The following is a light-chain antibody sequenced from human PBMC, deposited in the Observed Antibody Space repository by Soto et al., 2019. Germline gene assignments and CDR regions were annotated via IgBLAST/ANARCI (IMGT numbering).Light chain of an antibody. CDR1: QSISSW. V-gene: IGKV1-5*01. J-gene: IGKJ5*01. Sequence: DIQMTQSPSTLSASVGDRVTITCRASQSISSWLAWYQQKPGKAPTHLIHGASSFQSGVPPRYSGSGYGTDVSLSIISRLQHEVITKYYQQDNGNLITFGQGTRLEIK. CDR2: GAS. CDR3: QQDNGNLIT.